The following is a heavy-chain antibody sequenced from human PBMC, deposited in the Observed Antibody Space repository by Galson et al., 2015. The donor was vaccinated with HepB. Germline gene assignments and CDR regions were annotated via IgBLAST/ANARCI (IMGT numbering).Heavy chain of an antibody. CDR1: GGSISSYY. Sequence: SETLSLTCTVSGGSISSYYWSWIRQPPGKGLEWIGYIYYSGSTNYNPSLKSRVTISVDTSKNQFSLKLSSVTAADTAVYYCARSERYCSSTSCSDYWGQGTLVTVSS. CDR3: ARSERYCSSTSCSDY. CDR2: IYYSGST. D-gene: IGHD2-2*01. V-gene: IGHV4-59*01. J-gene: IGHJ4*02.